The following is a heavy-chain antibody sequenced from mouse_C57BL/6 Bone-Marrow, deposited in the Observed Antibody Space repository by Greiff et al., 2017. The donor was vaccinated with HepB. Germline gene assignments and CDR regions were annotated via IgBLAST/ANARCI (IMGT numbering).Heavy chain of an antibody. CDR3: APYYPRYFDV. J-gene: IGHJ1*03. V-gene: IGHV1-26*01. CDR2: INPNNGGT. Sequence: VQLQQSGPELVKPGASVKISCKASGYTFTDYYMNWVKQSHGKSLEWIGDINPNNGGTSYNQKFKGKATLTVDKSSSTAYMELRSLTSEDSAVYYCAPYYPRYFDVWGTGTTVTVSS. CDR1: GYTFTDYY. D-gene: IGHD1-1*01.